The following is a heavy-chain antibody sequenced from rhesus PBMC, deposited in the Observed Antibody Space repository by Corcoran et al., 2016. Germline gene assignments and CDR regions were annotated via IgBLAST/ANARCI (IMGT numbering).Heavy chain of an antibody. D-gene: IGHD3-9*01. CDR1: GGSISSNY. CDR3: ARLITVTITNAFDF. CDR2: IYGSSGST. Sequence: QVQLQESGPGLVKPSETLSLTCDVSGGSISSNYWSWIRQPPGKGLEWIGYIYGSSGSTYYNPSLKSRVTISTYTAKNQFSLKLSSVSAADTAVYYCARLITVTITNAFDFWGQGLRVTVSS. J-gene: IGHJ3*01. V-gene: IGHV4-160*01.